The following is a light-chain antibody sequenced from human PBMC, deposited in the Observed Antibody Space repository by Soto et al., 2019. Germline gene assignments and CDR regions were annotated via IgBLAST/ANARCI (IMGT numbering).Light chain of an antibody. CDR3: SSFAGSHVA. Sequence: QSALTQPRSVSGSPGQSVTISCTGTSADVGGYDFVSWYQQLPGKAPKLMIYDVTKRPSGVPDRFSGSKSGNTASLTISGLQAEDEADYYCSSFAGSHVAFGGGTKLTV. CDR2: DVT. J-gene: IGLJ2*01. CDR1: SADVGGYDF. V-gene: IGLV2-11*01.